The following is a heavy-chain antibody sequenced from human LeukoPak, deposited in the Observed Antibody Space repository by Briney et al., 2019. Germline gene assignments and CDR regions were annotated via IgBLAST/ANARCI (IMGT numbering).Heavy chain of an antibody. CDR1: GFTFSNYG. CDR3: AKDLTSDFGGDLDP. Sequence: GGSLRLSCAASGFTFSNYGMNWVRQAPSKGLEWVALISFDGSQKYYVDSVKARFTISRDNSKSTVYLQMNSLRVEDAAVYYCAKDLTSDFGGDLDPWGQGTLVTVSS. CDR2: ISFDGSQK. J-gene: IGHJ5*02. D-gene: IGHD3-10*01. V-gene: IGHV3-30*02.